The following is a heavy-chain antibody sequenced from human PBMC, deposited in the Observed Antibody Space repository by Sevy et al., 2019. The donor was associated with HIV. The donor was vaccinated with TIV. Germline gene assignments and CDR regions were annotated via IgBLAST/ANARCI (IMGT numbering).Heavy chain of an antibody. D-gene: IGHD3-22*01. CDR3: ARDREGEYYDSSGYYYGDFDY. J-gene: IGHJ4*02. Sequence: GGSLRLSCAASGFTFSSYSMNWVRQAPGKGLEWVSYISSSSTIYYGDSVKGRFTIYRDNAKNSLYLQMNSLRDEDTAVYYCARDREGEYYDSSGYYYGDFDYWGQGTLVTVSS. CDR1: GFTFSSYS. CDR2: ISSSSTI. V-gene: IGHV3-48*02.